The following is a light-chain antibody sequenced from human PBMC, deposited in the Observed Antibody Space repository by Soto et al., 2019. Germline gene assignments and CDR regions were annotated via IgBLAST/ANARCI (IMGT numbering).Light chain of an antibody. J-gene: IGLJ3*02. CDR3: CSYAGYESWV. V-gene: IGLV2-23*02. CDR1: SSDVGSYNL. CDR2: EVS. Sequence: QSVLTQPASVSGSPGQSITISCTGTSSDVGSYNLVSWYQQHPGEVPKLMIYEVSGRPSGVSDRFSGSKSGNTASLTISGLQTEDEADYYCCSYAGYESWVFGGGTKLTVL.